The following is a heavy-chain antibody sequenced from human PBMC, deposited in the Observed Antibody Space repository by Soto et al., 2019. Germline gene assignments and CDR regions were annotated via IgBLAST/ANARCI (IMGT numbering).Heavy chain of an antibody. D-gene: IGHD3-10*01. J-gene: IGHJ4*02. CDR3: ARDHLSHYYGSGSYYLSRAPKY. Sequence: GASVKVCCKASGDTFTSYAMHWVRQAPGQRLEWMGWINAGNGNTKYSQKFQGRVTMTRDTSTSTVYMELSSLRSEDTAVYYCARDHLSHYYGSGSYYLSRAPKYWGQGTLVTVSS. V-gene: IGHV1-3*01. CDR2: INAGNGNT. CDR1: GDTFTSYA.